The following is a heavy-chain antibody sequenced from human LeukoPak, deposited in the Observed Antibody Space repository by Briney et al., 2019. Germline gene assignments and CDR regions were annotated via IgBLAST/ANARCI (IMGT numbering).Heavy chain of an antibody. D-gene: IGHD2-15*01. V-gene: IGHV4-59*01. Sequence: SETLSLTCTVSGGSISSYYWSWIRQPPGKGLEWIGYIYYSGSTNYNPSLKSRVTISVDTSKNQFSLKLSSVTAADTAVYYCARVRACSGGSCLDYWGQGTLVTVSS. CDR1: GGSISSYY. CDR3: ARVRACSGGSCLDY. CDR2: IYYSGST. J-gene: IGHJ4*02.